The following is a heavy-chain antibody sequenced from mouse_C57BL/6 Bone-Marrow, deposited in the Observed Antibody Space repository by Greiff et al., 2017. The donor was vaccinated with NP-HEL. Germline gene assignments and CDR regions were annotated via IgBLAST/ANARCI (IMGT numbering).Heavy chain of an antibody. CDR1: GYTFTSYG. CDR2: IYPRSGNT. CDR3: ARDWDGAWFAY. V-gene: IGHV1-81*01. D-gene: IGHD4-1*01. Sequence: LQESGAELARPGASVKLSCKASGYTFTSYGISWVKQRTGQGLEWIGEIYPRSGNTYYNEKFKGKATLTADKSSSTAYMELRSLTSEDSAVYFCARDWDGAWFAYWGQGTLVTVSA. J-gene: IGHJ3*01.